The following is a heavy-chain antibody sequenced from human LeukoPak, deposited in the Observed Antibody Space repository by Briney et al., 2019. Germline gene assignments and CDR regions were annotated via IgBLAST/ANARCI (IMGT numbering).Heavy chain of an antibody. D-gene: IGHD3-3*01. Sequence: ASVKVSCKASGYTFTGYYMHWVRQAPGQGLEWMGRINPNSGGTNYAQKFQGRVTMTRDTSIGTAYMELSRLRSDDTAVYYCARDELAYDFWSGYYATYGMDVWGQGTTVTVSS. V-gene: IGHV1-2*06. CDR1: GYTFTGYY. J-gene: IGHJ6*02. CDR3: ARDELAYDFWSGYYATYGMDV. CDR2: INPNSGGT.